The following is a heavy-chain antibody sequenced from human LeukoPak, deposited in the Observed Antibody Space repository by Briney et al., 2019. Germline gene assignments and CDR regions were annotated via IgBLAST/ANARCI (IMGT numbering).Heavy chain of an antibody. Sequence: SVKVSCKASGYTFTSYGISWVRQAPGQGLEWMGGIIPIFGTANYAQKFQGRVTITADESTSTAYMELSSLRSEDTAVYYCARAANSGYVLTFDYWGQGTLVTVSS. CDR3: ARAANSGYVLTFDY. CDR1: GYTFTSYG. D-gene: IGHD5-12*01. CDR2: IIPIFGTA. J-gene: IGHJ4*02. V-gene: IGHV1-69*13.